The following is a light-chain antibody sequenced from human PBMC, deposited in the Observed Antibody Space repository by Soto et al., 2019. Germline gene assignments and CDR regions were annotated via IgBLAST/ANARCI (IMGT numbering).Light chain of an antibody. V-gene: IGKV1-39*01. J-gene: IGKJ2*01. CDR2: AAS. CDR3: QQSSSIPYT. Sequence: DIQMTQSPSSLSAFVGDRVTITCRASQSISNSLNWYQQKPGKAPNLLIFAASSLASGVPSRFSGSGSGTDFTLTLSSLQPEDFASYFCQQSSSIPYTFGQGTNLEIK. CDR1: QSISNS.